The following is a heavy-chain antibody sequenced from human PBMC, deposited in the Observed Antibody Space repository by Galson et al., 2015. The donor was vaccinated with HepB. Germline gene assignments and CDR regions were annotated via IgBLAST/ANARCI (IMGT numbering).Heavy chain of an antibody. V-gene: IGHV1-3*01. CDR2: INARNGDT. CDR1: GYTFTYNG. J-gene: IGHJ5*02. CDR3: ARADGDYVPILYNWFDP. D-gene: IGHD4-17*01. Sequence: SVKASCKASGYTFTYNGVHWVRQAPGQRLEWMGWINARNGDTRYSQKFQGRVTITRDTSASTAYMDLSNLTSEDTAVYYCARADGDYVPILYNWFDPWGQGTLVTVSS.